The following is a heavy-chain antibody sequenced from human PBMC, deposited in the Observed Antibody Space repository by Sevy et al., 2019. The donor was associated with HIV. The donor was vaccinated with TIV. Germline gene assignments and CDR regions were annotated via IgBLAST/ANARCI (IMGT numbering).Heavy chain of an antibody. Sequence: GGSLRLSCAASGFTFDEYTMHWVRQVPGKGLEWVSLISWDGGSTYYAYSLKGRFTISRDKSKNSLYVQMKGLTTEDTALYYCAKGNSSGWGLDYWGQGTLVTVSS. CDR3: AKGNSSGWGLDY. V-gene: IGHV3-43*01. CDR2: ISWDGGST. J-gene: IGHJ4*02. D-gene: IGHD6-19*01. CDR1: GFTFDEYT.